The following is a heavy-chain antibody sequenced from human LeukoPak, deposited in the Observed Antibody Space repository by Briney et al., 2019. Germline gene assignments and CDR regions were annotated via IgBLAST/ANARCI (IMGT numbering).Heavy chain of an antibody. D-gene: IGHD3-3*01. J-gene: IGHJ6*03. CDR2: IIPIFGTA. Sequence: SVKVSCKASGGTFSSYAISWGRQAPGQGLEWMGGIIPIFGTANYAQKFQGRVTITTDESTSTAYMELSSLRSEDTAVYYCARVSDFWSGNYYYYYMDVWGKGTTVTVSS. CDR3: ARVSDFWSGNYYYYYMDV. CDR1: GGTFSSYA. V-gene: IGHV1-69*05.